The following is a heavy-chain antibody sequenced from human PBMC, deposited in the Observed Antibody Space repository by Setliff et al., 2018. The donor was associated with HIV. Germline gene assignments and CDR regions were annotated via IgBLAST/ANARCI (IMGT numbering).Heavy chain of an antibody. CDR2: IYAIGST. CDR1: GGSINSFY. D-gene: IGHD3-22*01. Sequence: SETLSLTCTVSGGSINSFYWSWIRQPAGKGLEWIGRIYAIGSTHYNPSLKSRVTMSVDTSKNQFSLRLSSVTAADTATYYCARAFFFDTSGYRSYYHYMDVWGKGTTVTVSS. CDR3: ARAFFFDTSGYRSYYHYMDV. J-gene: IGHJ6*03. V-gene: IGHV4-4*07.